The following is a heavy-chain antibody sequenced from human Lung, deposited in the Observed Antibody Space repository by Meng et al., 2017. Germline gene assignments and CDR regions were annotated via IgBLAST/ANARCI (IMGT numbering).Heavy chain of an antibody. J-gene: IGHJ4*02. CDR3: VRRTYSSGWYFDY. V-gene: IGHV4-34*02. D-gene: IGHD6-19*01. Sequence: VQLQQWGAGLLKPSETLSLCCAVVGGSFSGYYWSWIRQPPGKGLEWIGEIIDSGSTNYNPSLKSRVTISVDTSKNQFSLRVTSVTAADRAVYYCVRRTYSSGWYFDYWGQGTLVTVSS. CDR1: GGSFSGYY. CDR2: IIDSGST.